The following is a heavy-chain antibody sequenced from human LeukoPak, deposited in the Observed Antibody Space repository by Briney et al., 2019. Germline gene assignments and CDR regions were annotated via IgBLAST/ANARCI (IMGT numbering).Heavy chain of an antibody. CDR1: GGSINNYY. D-gene: IGHD2-2*01. J-gene: IGHJ6*03. Sequence: SETLSLTCTVSGGSINNYYWSWIRQPPGKGLEWVGYIYYSGSTNYNPSLKSRVTISVDTSKNQFSLKLSSVTAADTAVYYCARVERVPYYMEVWAKGTTVTVSS. V-gene: IGHV4-59*01. CDR3: ARVERVPYYMEV. CDR2: IYYSGST.